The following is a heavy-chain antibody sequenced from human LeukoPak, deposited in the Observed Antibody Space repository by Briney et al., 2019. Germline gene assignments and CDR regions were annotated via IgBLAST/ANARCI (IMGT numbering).Heavy chain of an antibody. J-gene: IGHJ4*02. CDR1: GFTFSHYG. CDR3: AKDAQRGFDFSNSLES. D-gene: IGHD3/OR15-3a*01. CDR2: IWSDGSKK. V-gene: IGHV3-33*06. Sequence: GGSLRLSCATSGFTFSHYGMHWVRQAPGKGLEWVAVIWSDGSKKYYGDSVKGRFTISRDNSKNTMHLQMNSLRVEDTAVYYCAKDAQRGFDFSNSLESWGQGTLVTVSS.